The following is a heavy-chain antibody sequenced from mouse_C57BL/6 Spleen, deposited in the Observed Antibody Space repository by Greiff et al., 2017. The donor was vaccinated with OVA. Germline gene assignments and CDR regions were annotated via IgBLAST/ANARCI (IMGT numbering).Heavy chain of an antibody. CDR2: IYPGDGDT. CDR3: ARSRITTAHFDY. V-gene: IGHV1-80*01. J-gene: IGHJ2*01. CDR1: GYAFSSYW. D-gene: IGHD1-2*01. Sequence: QVQLKQSGAELVKPGASVKISCKASGYAFSSYWMNWVKQRPGKGLEWIGQIYPGDGDTNYNGKFKGKATLTADKSSSTAYMQLSSLTSEDSAVYFCARSRITTAHFDYWGQGTTLTVSS.